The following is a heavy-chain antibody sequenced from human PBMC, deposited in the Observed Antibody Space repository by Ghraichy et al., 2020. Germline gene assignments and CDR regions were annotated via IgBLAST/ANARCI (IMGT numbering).Heavy chain of an antibody. J-gene: IGHJ6*02. Sequence: SETLSLTCTVSGGSISSSSYYWGWIRQPPGKGLEWIGSIYYSGSTYYNPSLKSRVTISVDTSKNQFSLKLSSVTAADTAVYYCARLTPGQWLVPPYGYYGMDVWGQGTTVTVSS. CDR2: IYYSGST. CDR1: GGSISSSSYY. CDR3: ARLTPGQWLVPPYGYYGMDV. V-gene: IGHV4-39*01. D-gene: IGHD6-19*01.